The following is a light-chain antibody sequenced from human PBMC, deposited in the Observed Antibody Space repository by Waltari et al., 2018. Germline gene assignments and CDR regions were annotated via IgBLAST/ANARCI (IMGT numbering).Light chain of an antibody. CDR1: QSLLHSNGNTY. Sequence: DIVMTQTPLSLPVTPGEPASLSCRSSQSLLHSNGNTYLHWYLQKPGQSQRLLIYKVTNRESGVPDRFSGSGSGTDFTLKISRVEPEDVGVYYCMQSTKDPFTFGPGTKLDIK. CDR2: KVT. CDR3: MQSTKDPFT. J-gene: IGKJ3*01. V-gene: IGKV2D-29*02.